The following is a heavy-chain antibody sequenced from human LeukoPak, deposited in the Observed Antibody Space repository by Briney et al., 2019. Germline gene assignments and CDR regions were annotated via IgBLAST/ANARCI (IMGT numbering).Heavy chain of an antibody. D-gene: IGHD6-13*01. CDR3: AKVNHNSWYYYMDV. V-gene: IGHV3-43D*03. CDR2: IRGDGGHT. J-gene: IGHJ6*03. CDR1: GFAFDDYA. Sequence: RGSLRLSCAAPGFAFDDYAMHWVRQAPGKSLEWVSLIRGDGGHTYYADSVKGRFTISRDNSKDSLYLQMNSLRVEDTCLYYSAKVNHNSWYYYMDVWGKGTTVTVSS.